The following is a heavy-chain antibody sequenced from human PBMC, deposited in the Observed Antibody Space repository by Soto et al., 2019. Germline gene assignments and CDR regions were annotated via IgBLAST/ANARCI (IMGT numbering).Heavy chain of an antibody. D-gene: IGHD3-22*01. Sequence: PSETLSLTCTVSGGSISSSSYYWGWIRQPPGKGLEWIGSIYYRGNTYYNPSLKSRVTISVDTSKNQFSLKLSSVTAADTAMYYCARHYDSGGYYYDYFDYWGQGTLVTVSS. J-gene: IGHJ4*02. CDR3: ARHYDSGGYYYDYFDY. CDR2: IYYRGNT. CDR1: GGSISSSSYY. V-gene: IGHV4-39*01.